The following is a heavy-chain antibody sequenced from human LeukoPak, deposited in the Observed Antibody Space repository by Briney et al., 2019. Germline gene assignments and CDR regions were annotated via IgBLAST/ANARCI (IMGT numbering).Heavy chain of an antibody. CDR2: INSDGSST. V-gene: IGHV3-74*01. D-gene: IGHD3-22*01. CDR3: ARNYYDSSGYYFGAFDI. J-gene: IGHJ3*02. CDR1: GFTFSRYW. Sequence: PGGSLRLSCAASGFTFSRYWLTWVRQAPGKGLVWVSRINSDGSSTSYADSVKGRFTISRDNAKNTLYLQMNSLRAEDTAVYYCARNYYDSSGYYFGAFDIWGQGTMVTVSS.